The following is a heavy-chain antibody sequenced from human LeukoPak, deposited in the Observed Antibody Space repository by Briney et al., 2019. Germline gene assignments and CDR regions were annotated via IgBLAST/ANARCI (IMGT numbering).Heavy chain of an antibody. CDR3: ARGHDSPTSGLTDY. V-gene: IGHV3-30*01. D-gene: IGHD2-8*01. CDR2: LSYDGSNK. J-gene: IGHJ4*02. Sequence: PGGSLRLSCAASGFTFSSYAMHWVRQAPGKGLEWVAVLSYDGSNKYYADSVKGRFTISRDNSKNTLYLQMNSLRAEDTAVYYCARGHDSPTSGLTDYWGQGTLVTVSS. CDR1: GFTFSSYA.